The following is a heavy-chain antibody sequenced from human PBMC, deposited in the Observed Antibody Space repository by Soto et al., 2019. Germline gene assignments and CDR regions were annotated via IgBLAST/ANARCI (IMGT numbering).Heavy chain of an antibody. V-gene: IGHV1-18*01. Sequence: ASVKVSCKTSGYTFSSIGISWVRQAPGQGLEWMGWISPHKDNTYYAQRLQGRVTMTTDTSPSTAYMELRSLRSDDTAVYYCATLTYTSGLDHWGQGTQVTVSS. D-gene: IGHD6-19*01. J-gene: IGHJ4*02. CDR2: ISPHKDNT. CDR1: GYTFSSIG. CDR3: ATLTYTSGLDH.